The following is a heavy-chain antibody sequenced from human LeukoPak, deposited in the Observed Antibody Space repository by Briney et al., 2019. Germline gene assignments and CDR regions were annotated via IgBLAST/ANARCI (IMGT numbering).Heavy chain of an antibody. CDR3: TRLDDSSGYYYEGFDY. J-gene: IGHJ4*02. V-gene: IGHV3-73*01. CDR1: GFTFSGSA. D-gene: IGHD3-22*01. Sequence: GGSLRLSCAASGFTFSGSAMHWVRQASGKGLEWVGRIRSITNSYATAYAAPVKGRFTISRDDSKNTAYLQMNSLKTEDTAVYYCTRLDDSSGYYYEGFDYWGQGTLVTVSS. CDR2: IRSITNSYAT.